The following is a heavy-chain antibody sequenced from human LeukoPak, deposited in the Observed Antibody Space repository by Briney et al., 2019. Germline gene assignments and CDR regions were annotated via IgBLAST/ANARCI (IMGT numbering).Heavy chain of an antibody. CDR1: GYTFAGYY. Sequence: ASVKVSCKASGYTFAGYYMHWVRQAPGQGLEWRGWINPNSGGTNYAQKLQGRVTMTRDTSISTAYMELSRLRSDDTGVYYCARGGGYCSSTSCYTQWGQGTLVTVS. D-gene: IGHD2-2*02. CDR2: INPNSGGT. V-gene: IGHV1-2*02. J-gene: IGHJ4*02. CDR3: ARGGGYCSSTSCYTQ.